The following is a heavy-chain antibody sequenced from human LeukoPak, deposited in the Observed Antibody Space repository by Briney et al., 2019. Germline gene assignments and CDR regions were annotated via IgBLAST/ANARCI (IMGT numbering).Heavy chain of an antibody. CDR3: ATGHYRNTPG. CDR2: IYCDNIT. D-gene: IGHD3-10*01. Sequence: GGSLRLSRAASGFIVSDNYMNWVRQPPGKGLEWVSPIYCDNITYYADPVKDRFIIPNHHSKYKLYVHINSLRAEDTAVYYCATGHYRNTPGWGQGTLVTVSS. CDR1: GFIVSDNY. V-gene: IGHV3-66*01. J-gene: IGHJ4*02.